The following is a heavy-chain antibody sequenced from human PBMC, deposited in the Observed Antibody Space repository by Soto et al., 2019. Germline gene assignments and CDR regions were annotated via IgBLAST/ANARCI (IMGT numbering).Heavy chain of an antibody. CDR3: ARERVDTAMAIYYYYGMDV. CDR1: GGTFSSYA. CDR2: IIPIFGTA. J-gene: IGHJ6*02. Sequence: SVKVSCKASGGTFSSYAISWVRQAPGQGLEWMGGIIPIFGTANHAQKFQGRVTITADESTSTAYMELSSLRSEDTAVYYYARERVDTAMAIYYYYGMDVWG. V-gene: IGHV1-69*13. D-gene: IGHD5-18*01.